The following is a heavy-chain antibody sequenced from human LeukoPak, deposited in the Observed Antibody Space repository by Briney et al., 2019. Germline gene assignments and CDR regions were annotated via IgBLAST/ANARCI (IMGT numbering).Heavy chain of an antibody. J-gene: IGHJ6*02. V-gene: IGHV3-7*01. CDR3: ASLPYYYYYGMDV. CDR2: IKQDGSEK. CDR1: GFTFGNSW. Sequence: GGSLRLSCAASGFTFGNSWVHWVRQAPGKGLEWVANIKQDGSEKYYVDSVKGRFTISRDNAKNSLYLQMNSLRAEDTAVYYCASLPYYYYYGMDVWGQGTTVTVSS.